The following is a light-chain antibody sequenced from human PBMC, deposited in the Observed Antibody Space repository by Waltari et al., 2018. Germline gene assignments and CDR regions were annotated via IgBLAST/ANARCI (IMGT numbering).Light chain of an antibody. Sequence: DIQMTQSPSSLSASVGDRVTITCQASQDISNFLNWYQQKPGKAPKLLIYDASILQTGVPSRCRGRGSGSDFTLTISSLEPEDFATYYCQQHDRPPLTFGGGTRVEIK. CDR1: QDISNF. V-gene: IGKV1-33*01. CDR2: DAS. J-gene: IGKJ4*01. CDR3: QQHDRPPLT.